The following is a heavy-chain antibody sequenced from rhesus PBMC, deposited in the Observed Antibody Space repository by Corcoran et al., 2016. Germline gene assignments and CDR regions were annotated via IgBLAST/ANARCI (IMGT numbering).Heavy chain of an antibody. V-gene: IGHV4-80*01. J-gene: IGHJ4*01. CDR3: ARLTYYYDSGYFDY. Sequence: QVQLQESGPGLVKPSETLSLTCAVSGGSFSSYWWSWIRQPPGKGLEWIGEINCNSGSTNYNPALKSRITISKDASKNQFSLKLSSVTAADTAVYYCARLTYYYDSGYFDYWGQGVLVTVSS. CDR1: GGSFSSYW. D-gene: IGHD3-28*01. CDR2: INCNSGST.